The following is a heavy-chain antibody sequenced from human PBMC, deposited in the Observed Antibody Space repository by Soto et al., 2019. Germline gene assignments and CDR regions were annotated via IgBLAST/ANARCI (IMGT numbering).Heavy chain of an antibody. CDR3: TRETVAGITGLDY. Sequence: GGSLRLSSEASGLNGGSFAVNWIRQSPGKGLEWVSGISVSDAFIYYADSVRGRFSISRDASENILYLQMNSLRVDDTALYYCTRETVAGITGLDYWGPGTLVT. V-gene: IGHV3-23*01. J-gene: IGHJ4*02. CDR2: ISVSDAFI. D-gene: IGHD1-20*01. CDR1: GLNGGSFA.